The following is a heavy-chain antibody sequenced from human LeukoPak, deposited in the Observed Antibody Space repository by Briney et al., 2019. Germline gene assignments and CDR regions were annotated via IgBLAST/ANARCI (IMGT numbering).Heavy chain of an antibody. Sequence: GGSLRLSCEVSGFTFSNAWMSWVRQAPGKGLEWVGRVKSKTDGGTTDYGAPVKGIFTTSRDDSKNTLYLQMNNLKTEDTAVYYCSTERRESSGWYNWCFDYWGQGTLVTVSS. V-gene: IGHV3-15*01. D-gene: IGHD6-19*01. CDR2: VKSKTDGGTT. CDR3: STERRESSGWYNWCFDY. CDR1: GFTFSNAW. J-gene: IGHJ4*02.